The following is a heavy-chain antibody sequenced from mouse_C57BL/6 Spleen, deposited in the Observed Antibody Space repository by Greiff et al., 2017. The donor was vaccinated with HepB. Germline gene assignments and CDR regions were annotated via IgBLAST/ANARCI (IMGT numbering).Heavy chain of an antibody. CDR2: INPNNGGT. J-gene: IGHJ4*01. CDR3: ARGYYGYDGGDYYAMDY. CDR1: GYTFTDYY. Sequence: VQLQQSGPELVKPGASVKISCKASGYTFTDYYMNWVKQSHGKSLEWIGDINPNNGGTSYNQKFKGKATLTVDKSSSTAYMELRSLTSEDSAVYYCARGYYGYDGGDYYAMDYWGQGTSVTVSS. D-gene: IGHD2-2*01. V-gene: IGHV1-26*01.